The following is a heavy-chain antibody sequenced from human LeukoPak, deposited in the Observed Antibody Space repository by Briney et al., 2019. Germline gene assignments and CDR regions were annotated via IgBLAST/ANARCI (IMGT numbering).Heavy chain of an antibody. V-gene: IGHV3-23*01. J-gene: IGHJ4*02. CDR3: AKDRGVWGSYRYFDY. Sequence: GGSLRLSCAASGFTFSSYAMSWVRQAPGKGLEWVSAISGSGGSTYYADSVRGRFTISRDNSKNTLYLQMNSLRAEDTAVYYCAKDRGVWGSYRYFDYWGQGTLVTVSS. CDR1: GFTFSSYA. D-gene: IGHD3-16*02. CDR2: ISGSGGST.